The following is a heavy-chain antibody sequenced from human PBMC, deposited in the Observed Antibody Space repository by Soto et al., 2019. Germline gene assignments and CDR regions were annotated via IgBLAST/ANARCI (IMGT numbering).Heavy chain of an antibody. CDR1: GFTVSNNY. CDR3: ARGLKIRHDAFDL. V-gene: IGHV3-53*01. Sequence: EVQLVESGGGLIQPGGSLRLSCAPSGFTVSNNYMNWVRQAPGKGLEWVSIIYSDGSTYYADYVKGRFTISRDNSKNTLHLQMDSLRAEDTAVYFCARGLKIRHDAFDLWGPGTMVTVSS. D-gene: IGHD3-22*01. J-gene: IGHJ3*01. CDR2: IYSDGST.